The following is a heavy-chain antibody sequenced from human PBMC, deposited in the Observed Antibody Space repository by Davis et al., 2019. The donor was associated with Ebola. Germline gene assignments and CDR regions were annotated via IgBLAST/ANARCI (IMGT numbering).Heavy chain of an antibody. Sequence: GESLKISCPVSGFTFSNNWMSWVRQVPGKGLVWVSSINRDGTTTTYADSVKGRFTISRDNAKNTLYLQMNSLKTEDTAVYYCTTAVLWFSPDYWGQGTLVTVSS. J-gene: IGHJ4*02. CDR1: GFTFSNNW. CDR3: TTAVLWFSPDY. V-gene: IGHV3-74*01. CDR2: INRDGTTT. D-gene: IGHD3-10*01.